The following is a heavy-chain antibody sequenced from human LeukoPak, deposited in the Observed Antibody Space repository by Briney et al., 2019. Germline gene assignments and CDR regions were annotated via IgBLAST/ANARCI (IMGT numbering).Heavy chain of an antibody. V-gene: IGHV4-59*08. D-gene: IGHD6-13*01. CDR3: ARQYGPGYSSTWYFDY. Sequence: PSETLSLTCTVSGGSISSYYWSWIRQPPGKGLEWIGYIYYSGSTNYNPSLKSRVTISVDTSKNQFSLKLNSVTAADTAVYYCARQYGPGYSSTWYFDYWGLGTLVTVSS. CDR1: GGSISSYY. J-gene: IGHJ4*02. CDR2: IYYSGST.